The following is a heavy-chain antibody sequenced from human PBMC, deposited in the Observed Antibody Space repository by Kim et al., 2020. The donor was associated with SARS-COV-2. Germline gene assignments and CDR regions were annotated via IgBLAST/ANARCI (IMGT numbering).Heavy chain of an antibody. V-gene: IGHV5-10-1*01. CDR1: GYSFTSYW. CDR3: ARGPHYYEGETYAFDI. Sequence: GESLKISCKGSGYSFTSYWISWVRQMPGKGLEWMGRIDPSDSYTNYSPSFQGHVTISADKSISTAYLQWSSLKASDTAMYYCARGPHYYEGETYAFDIWGQGTMVTVSS. D-gene: IGHD3-22*01. J-gene: IGHJ3*02. CDR2: IDPSDSYT.